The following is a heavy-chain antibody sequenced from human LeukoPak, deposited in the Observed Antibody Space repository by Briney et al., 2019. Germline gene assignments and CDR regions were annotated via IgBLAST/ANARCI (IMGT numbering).Heavy chain of an antibody. V-gene: IGHV3-30*02. CDR2: IRYDGRNK. J-gene: IGHJ4*02. Sequence: PGGSLRLSCAASGFIFSSYGMHWVRQAPGKGLEWVAFIRYDGRNKYYADSVKGRFTISRDNSKNTLYLQMNSLRAEDTAVYYCAKDLSRGYFDYWGQGTLVTVSS. CDR1: GFIFSSYG. CDR3: AKDLSRGYFDY. D-gene: IGHD2/OR15-2a*01.